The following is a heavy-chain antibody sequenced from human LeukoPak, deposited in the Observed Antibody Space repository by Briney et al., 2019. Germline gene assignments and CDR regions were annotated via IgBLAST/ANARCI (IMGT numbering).Heavy chain of an antibody. V-gene: IGHV3-7*01. CDR2: IKQDGSEK. CDR1: GFTFSSYW. Sequence: GGTLRLSCAVSGFTFSSYWMSWVRQAPGKGLEWVANIKQDGSEKYYVDSVKGRFTISRDNAKNSLYLQMNSLRAEDTAVFYCARDGIAAAGTFDYWGQGTLVTVSS. CDR3: ARDGIAAAGTFDY. D-gene: IGHD6-13*01. J-gene: IGHJ4*02.